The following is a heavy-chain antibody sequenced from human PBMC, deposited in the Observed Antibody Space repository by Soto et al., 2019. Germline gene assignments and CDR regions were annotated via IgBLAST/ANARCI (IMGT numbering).Heavy chain of an antibody. CDR2: ISGSFGTT. Sequence: HPGGSLRLSCAASGFTFSSYAMSWVRQSPGKGLQWVSAISGSFGTTYYADSVKGRFTISRDNLKNTLDLQMNSLRAEDTAIYYCAKNKEVGASGWGANFDSWGQGALVTVSS. CDR3: AKNKEVGASGWGANFDS. V-gene: IGHV3-23*01. CDR1: GFTFSSYA. D-gene: IGHD1-26*01. J-gene: IGHJ4*02.